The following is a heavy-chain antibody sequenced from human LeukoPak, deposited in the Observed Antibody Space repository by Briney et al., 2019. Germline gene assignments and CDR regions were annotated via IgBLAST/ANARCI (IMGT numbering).Heavy chain of an antibody. Sequence: GASVKVSCKASGYTFTSYGISWVRQAPGQGLEWMGWISAYNGNTNYAQKLQGRVTMTTDTSTSTAYMELRSLRSDDTAVYYCARRYDILPVGFSFDIWGQGTMVTVSS. CDR1: GYTFTSYG. D-gene: IGHD3-9*01. CDR3: ARRYDILPVGFSFDI. J-gene: IGHJ3*02. V-gene: IGHV1-18*01. CDR2: ISAYNGNT.